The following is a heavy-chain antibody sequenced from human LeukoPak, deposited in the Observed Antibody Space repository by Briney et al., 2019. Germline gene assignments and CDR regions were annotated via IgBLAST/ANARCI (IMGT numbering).Heavy chain of an antibody. CDR3: ARDAQRGFDYSNSLKY. V-gene: IGHV3-33*01. D-gene: IGHD4-11*01. CDR1: GFIFSHHG. CDR2: IWSDGTNR. J-gene: IGHJ4*01. Sequence: GGSLRLSCAASGFIFSHHGMHWVRQAPGQGLEWVAVIWSDGTNRFYADSVKGRFTISRDNSQNTVFLQMDCLRVKDTAIYYCARDAQRGFDYSNSLKYWGHGTLVTVSS.